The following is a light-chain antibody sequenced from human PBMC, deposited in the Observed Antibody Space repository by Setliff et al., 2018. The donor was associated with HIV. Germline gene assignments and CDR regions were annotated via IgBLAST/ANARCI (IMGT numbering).Light chain of an antibody. V-gene: IGLV2-11*01. J-gene: IGLJ1*01. CDR3: CSYAGTYTYL. Sequence: QSALAQPRSVSGSPGQSVTFSCTGSNSDVGAYNYVSWYQQHPGKAPKLIVYDVSKRPSGVPDRFSGSKSGDTASLTISGLQSEDEAGYYCCSYAGTYTYLFGTGTKVTVL. CDR2: DVS. CDR1: NSDVGAYNY.